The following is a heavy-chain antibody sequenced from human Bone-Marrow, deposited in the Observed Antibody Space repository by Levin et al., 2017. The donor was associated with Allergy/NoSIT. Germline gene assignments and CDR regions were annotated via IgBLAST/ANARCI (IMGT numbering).Heavy chain of an antibody. Sequence: PSETLSLTCTVSGGSISSSGFYWGWIRQPPGKGLEWIGSLYYSKNTYYNPSLKSRVTISVDTSKNQFSLNLRSVAAADTAAYYCARHFGSGTEYYFDYWGQETQVTVSS. D-gene: IGHD3-10*01. CDR1: GGSISSSGFY. J-gene: IGHJ4*02. CDR3: ARHFGSGTEYYFDY. CDR2: LYYSKNT. V-gene: IGHV4-39*01.